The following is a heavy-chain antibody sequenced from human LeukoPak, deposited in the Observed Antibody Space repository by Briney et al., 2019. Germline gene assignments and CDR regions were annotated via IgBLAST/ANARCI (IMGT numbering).Heavy chain of an antibody. Sequence: SETLSLTCTVSGGSISSHYWSWIRQPPGKGLEWIGYIYYSGSTNYNPSLKSRVTISVDTSKNQFSLKLSSVTAADTAVYYCAREDGSVSYYWGQGTRVTVSS. J-gene: IGHJ4*02. V-gene: IGHV4-59*11. CDR2: IYYSGST. CDR3: AREDGSVSYY. CDR1: GGSISSHY. D-gene: IGHD3-10*01.